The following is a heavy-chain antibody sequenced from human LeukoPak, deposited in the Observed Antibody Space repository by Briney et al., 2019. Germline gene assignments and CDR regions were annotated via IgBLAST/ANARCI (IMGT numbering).Heavy chain of an antibody. D-gene: IGHD6-13*01. CDR3: ARQDSSSWLENWFDP. V-gene: IGHV3-30-3*01. CDR1: GFTFSSYA. Sequence: PGGSLRLSCAASGFTFSSYAMHWVRQAPGKGLEWVAVISYDGSNKYYADSVKGRFTISRDNSKNTLYLQMNSLRAEDTAVYYCARQDSSSWLENWFDPWGQGTLVTVSS. J-gene: IGHJ5*02. CDR2: ISYDGSNK.